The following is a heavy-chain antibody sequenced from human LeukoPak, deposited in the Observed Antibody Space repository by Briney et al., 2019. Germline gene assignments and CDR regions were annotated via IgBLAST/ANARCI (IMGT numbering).Heavy chain of an antibody. D-gene: IGHD6-6*01. CDR2: VIPISGGA. CDR3: ARDREITTRPGGWFDP. V-gene: IGHV1-69*01. CDR1: GDNLSNFA. Sequence: SVRVSCQVSGDNLSNFAVSWVRQAPGQGLEWMGGVIPISGGATYAQTFRDRVTFTADESTNIAYMELRSLSSDDTAVYFCARDREITTRPGGWFDPWGQGTLVTVSS. J-gene: IGHJ5*02.